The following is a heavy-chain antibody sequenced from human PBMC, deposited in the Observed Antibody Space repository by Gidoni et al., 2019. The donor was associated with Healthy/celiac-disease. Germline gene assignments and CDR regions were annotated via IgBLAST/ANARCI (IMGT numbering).Heavy chain of an antibody. Sequence: QVQLVESGGCVVQPGRSLRLSCAASGFTFSSYGLHWVRQAPGNALEWVAVIGYDGSNKYYADSVKGRFTISRDNSKNTLYLQMNSLRAEDTAVYYCARDQWYYYGSGSYPRGMDVWGQGTTVTVSS. J-gene: IGHJ6*02. CDR2: IGYDGSNK. V-gene: IGHV3-33*01. CDR1: GFTFSSYG. CDR3: ARDQWYYYGSGSYPRGMDV. D-gene: IGHD3-10*01.